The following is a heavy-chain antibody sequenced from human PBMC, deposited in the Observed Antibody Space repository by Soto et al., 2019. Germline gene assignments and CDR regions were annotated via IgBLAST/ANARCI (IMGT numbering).Heavy chain of an antibody. Sequence: FVPRSVACRVVDDSISRCYWSWFRQPPGKGLEWIGYIYYSGSTNYNPSLKSRVTISVDTSKNQFSLKLSSVTAADTAVYYCASLVEAAAGYFDYWGQGTLVTVSS. V-gene: IGHV4-59*01. CDR2: IYYSGST. CDR1: DDSISRCY. CDR3: ASLVEAAAGYFDY. D-gene: IGHD6-13*01. J-gene: IGHJ4*02.